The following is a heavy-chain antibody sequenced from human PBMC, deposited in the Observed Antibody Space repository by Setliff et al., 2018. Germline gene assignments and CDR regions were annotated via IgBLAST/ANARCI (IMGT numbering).Heavy chain of an antibody. CDR1: GFTFSSYA. J-gene: IGHJ6*02. D-gene: IGHD3-10*01. CDR2: ISGSGGST. Sequence: GGSLRLSCAASGFTFSSYAMSWVRQAPGKGLEWVSAISGSGGSTYDADSVKGRFTISRDNSKNTLYLQMNSLRAEDTAVYYCAKALLSTAGSSYYGMNVWGQGPTVTVSS. V-gene: IGHV3-23*01. CDR3: AKALLSTAGSSYYGMNV.